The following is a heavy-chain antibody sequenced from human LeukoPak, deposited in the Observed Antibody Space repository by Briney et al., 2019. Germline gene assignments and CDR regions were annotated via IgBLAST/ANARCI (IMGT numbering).Heavy chain of an antibody. Sequence: GGSLRLSCAASGFTFSNYWMSWVRQAQGKGLEWVANVKQDGSDKYYVDSVKGRFTISRDNAKNSLYLQMNSLRAEDTAVYYCARDPVAGKFDYWGQGTLVTVSS. D-gene: IGHD6-19*01. CDR2: VKQDGSDK. CDR3: ARDPVAGKFDY. V-gene: IGHV3-7*04. J-gene: IGHJ4*02. CDR1: GFTFSNYW.